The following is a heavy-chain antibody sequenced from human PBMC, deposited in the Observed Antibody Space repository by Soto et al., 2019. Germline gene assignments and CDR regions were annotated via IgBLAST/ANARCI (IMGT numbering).Heavy chain of an antibody. CDR1: GGSISSGGYY. D-gene: IGHD2-15*01. CDR2: IYYSGST. Sequence: SETLSLTCTVSGGSISSGGYYWSWIRQHPGKGLEWIGYIYYSGSTYYNPSLKSRVTISVDTSKNQFSLKLSSVTAADTAVYYCARDYCSGGSCYPGDAFDIWGQGTMVTVSS. V-gene: IGHV4-31*03. J-gene: IGHJ3*02. CDR3: ARDYCSGGSCYPGDAFDI.